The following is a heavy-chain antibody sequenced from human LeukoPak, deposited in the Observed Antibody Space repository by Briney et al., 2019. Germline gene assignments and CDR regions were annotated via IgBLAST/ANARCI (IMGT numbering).Heavy chain of an antibody. J-gene: IGHJ4*02. CDR3: ATVTYYDFWSGYPPYYFDY. V-gene: IGHV1-24*01. CDR1: GYTLTELS. CDR2: FDPEDGET. Sequence: APVKVSCKVSGYTLTELSMHWVRQAPGKGLEWMGGFDPEDGETIYAQKFQGRVTMTEGTSTDTAYMELSSLRSEDTAVYYCATVTYYDFWSGYPPYYFDYWGQGTLVTVSS. D-gene: IGHD3-3*01.